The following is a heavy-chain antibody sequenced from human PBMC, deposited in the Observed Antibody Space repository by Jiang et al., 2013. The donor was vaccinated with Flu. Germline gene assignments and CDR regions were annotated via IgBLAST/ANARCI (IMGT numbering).Heavy chain of an antibody. J-gene: IGHJ4*02. Sequence: QLVESGPGLVKPSETLSSPALSLVAPSNSYYWSWIRQPPGKGLEWIGYIYFSGSTNYNPSLKSRVTISVDTSKNQFSLNLSSVTAADTAVYYCARHPPRGGLGTAFDYWGQGTLVTVSS. V-gene: IGHV4-59*08. CDR2: IYFSGST. CDR3: ARHPPRGGLGTAFDY. D-gene: IGHD2-15*01. CDR1: VAPSNSYY.